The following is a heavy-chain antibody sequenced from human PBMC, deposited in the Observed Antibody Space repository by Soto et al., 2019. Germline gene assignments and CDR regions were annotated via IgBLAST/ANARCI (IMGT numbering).Heavy chain of an antibody. D-gene: IGHD3-3*01. V-gene: IGHV4-59*01. J-gene: IGHJ5*02. CDR1: GGSISSYY. Sequence: PSETLSLTCTVSGGSISSYYWSWIRQPPGKGLEWIGYIYYSGSTNYNPSLKSRVTISVDTSKNQFSLKLSSVTAADTAVYYCAGGVFVSRRYSKNWFDPWGQGTLVTVSS. CDR3: AGGVFVSRRYSKNWFDP. CDR2: IYYSGST.